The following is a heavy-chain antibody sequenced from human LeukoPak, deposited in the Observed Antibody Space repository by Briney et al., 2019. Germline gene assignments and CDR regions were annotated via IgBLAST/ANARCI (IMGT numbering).Heavy chain of an antibody. CDR1: GFTVSNNY. V-gene: IGHV3-53*01. CDR2: IYSGGST. D-gene: IGHD2-2*01. CDR3: ARELQYHYYES. Sequence: GGSLRLSCAASGFTVSNNYMSWVRQAPGKGLEWVSVIYSGGSTNYADSVKGRFTISRDNSKNTLYLQMNGLRAEDTAVYYCARELQYHYYESWGQGTLPTVSS. J-gene: IGHJ4*01.